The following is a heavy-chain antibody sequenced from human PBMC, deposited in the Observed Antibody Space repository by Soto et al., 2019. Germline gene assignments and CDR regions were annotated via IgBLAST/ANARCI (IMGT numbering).Heavy chain of an antibody. CDR3: TTKSSLTTLGIDY. Sequence: EVQLVESGGGLVKPGGSLRLSCAASGFTFSNAWMSWVRQAPGKGLEWVGRIKSKTDGGTTDYAAPVKGRFTISRDDSKNTLYLQMNSLKTEDTAVYYCTTKSSLTTLGIDYWGQGTLVTVSS. V-gene: IGHV3-15*01. CDR1: GFTFSNAW. CDR2: IKSKTDGGTT. D-gene: IGHD4-17*01. J-gene: IGHJ4*02.